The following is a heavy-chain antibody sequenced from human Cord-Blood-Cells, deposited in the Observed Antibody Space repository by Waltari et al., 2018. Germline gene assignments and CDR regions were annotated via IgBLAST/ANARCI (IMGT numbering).Heavy chain of an antibody. J-gene: IGHJ4*02. D-gene: IGHD2-2*01. CDR3: ARDGGYCSSTSCYDRYFDY. CDR1: GYTFTSYA. Sequence: QVQLVQSGAEVKKPGASVKVSCKASGYTFTSYAMHWVRQAPGQRLEWMGWINAGNGNTKYSQKFQGRVTITRDTSASTAYMELSGLRSEDTAVYYCARDGGYCSSTSCYDRYFDYWGQGTLVTVSS. CDR2: INAGNGNT. V-gene: IGHV1-3*01.